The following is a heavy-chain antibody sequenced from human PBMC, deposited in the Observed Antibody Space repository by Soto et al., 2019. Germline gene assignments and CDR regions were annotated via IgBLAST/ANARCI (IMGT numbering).Heavy chain of an antibody. CDR3: TTDISNCSGYYILD. CDR2: IKSKTDGGTT. Sequence: EVQLVESGGGLVKPGGSLRLSCAASGFTFSNAWMNWVRQAPGKGLEWVGRIKSKTDGGTTDYAAPVKGRFTISRDDSKNTLYLQMNSLKTEDTAVYYCTTDISNCSGYYILDWGQGTLVTVSS. D-gene: IGHD3-3*01. CDR1: GFTFSNAW. J-gene: IGHJ4*02. V-gene: IGHV3-15*07.